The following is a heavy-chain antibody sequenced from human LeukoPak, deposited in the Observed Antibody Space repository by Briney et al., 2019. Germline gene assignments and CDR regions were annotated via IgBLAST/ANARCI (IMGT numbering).Heavy chain of an antibody. CDR2: ISWNSGSI. V-gene: IGHV3-9*01. CDR1: GFTFDDYA. Sequence: PGRSLRLSCAASGFTFDDYAMHWVRQAPGRGLEWVSGISWNSGSIGYAHSVKGRFTISRDNAKNSLYLQMNSLRAEDTALYYCAKGSTARENAFDIWGQGTMVTVSS. J-gene: IGHJ3*02. CDR3: AKGSTARENAFDI. D-gene: IGHD5-24*01.